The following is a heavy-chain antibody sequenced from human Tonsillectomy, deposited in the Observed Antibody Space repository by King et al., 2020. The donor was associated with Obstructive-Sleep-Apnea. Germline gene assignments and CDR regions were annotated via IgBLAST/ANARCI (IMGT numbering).Heavy chain of an antibody. Sequence: VQLVESGGGVVQPGRSLRLSCAASGFNFNDYALHWVRQAPGKGLEWVAGISLDGRNREYVDSVKGRFLISRDNSRYTLDLQMNSLTAEDTGLYYCARVRVAHGDFPLWGRGTLVTVSS. CDR2: ISLDGRNR. D-gene: IGHD4-17*01. CDR1: GFNFNDYA. V-gene: IGHV3-30*04. CDR3: ARVRVAHGDFPL. J-gene: IGHJ2*01.